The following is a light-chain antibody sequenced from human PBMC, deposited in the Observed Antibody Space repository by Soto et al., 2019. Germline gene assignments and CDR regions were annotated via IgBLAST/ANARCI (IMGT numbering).Light chain of an antibody. CDR2: AAS. CDR3: QQLNSYPLT. V-gene: IGKV1-9*01. Sequence: DIQLTQSPSFLSASVGDRVTITCRASQGISSFLAWYQQKPGKAPKPLISAASTLQSGVPSRFSGSGSRTEFTLTISNLQPEDFATYYCQQLNSYPLTFGGGTKVEIK. CDR1: QGISSF. J-gene: IGKJ4*01.